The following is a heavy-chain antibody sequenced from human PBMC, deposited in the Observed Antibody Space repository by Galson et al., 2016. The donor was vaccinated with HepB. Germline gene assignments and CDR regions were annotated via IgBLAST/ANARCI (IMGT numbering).Heavy chain of an antibody. Sequence: SLRLSCAASGFTVSNDYMSWVRQAPGKGLEWVSVSYGGGNTYYAESVTGRFTISRDNSKNTVFLQMNNLRAEDTAVYFCARDPGLRNGMDVWGQGTTVTVSS. CDR2: SYGGGNT. V-gene: IGHV3-53*01. CDR1: GFTVSNDY. J-gene: IGHJ6*02. CDR3: ARDPGLRNGMDV.